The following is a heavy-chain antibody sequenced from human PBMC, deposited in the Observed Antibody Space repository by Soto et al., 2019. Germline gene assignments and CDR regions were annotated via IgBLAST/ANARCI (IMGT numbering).Heavy chain of an antibody. J-gene: IGHJ4*02. CDR3: ARHRTVSAYDY. Sequence: PSETLSLTCTVSGDSIGSYYWSWLRQTPGKGLEWIGYIHYSGNTNYNPSLKSRATLFVDTSKNEFSLELTSVTAADTAVYYCARHRTVSAYDYWGQGTLVTVSS. CDR1: GDSIGSYY. V-gene: IGHV4-59*08. D-gene: IGHD4-17*01. CDR2: IHYSGNT.